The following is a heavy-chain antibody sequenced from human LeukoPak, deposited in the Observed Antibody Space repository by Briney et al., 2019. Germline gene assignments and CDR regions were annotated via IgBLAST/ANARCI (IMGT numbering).Heavy chain of an antibody. CDR1: AFTFSNYA. CDR2: IKSKTDGGTT. CDR3: TTDRYGSGSYYHDY. V-gene: IGHV3-15*01. D-gene: IGHD3-10*01. Sequence: GGSLRLSCAASAFTFSNYAMSWVRQAPGKGLEWVGRIKSKTDGGTTDYAAPVKGRFTISRDDSKNTLYLQMNSLKTEDTAVYYCTTDRYGSGSYYHDYWGQGTLVTVSS. J-gene: IGHJ4*02.